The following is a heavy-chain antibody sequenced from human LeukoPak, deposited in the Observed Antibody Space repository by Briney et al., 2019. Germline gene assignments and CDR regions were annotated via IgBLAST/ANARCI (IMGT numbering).Heavy chain of an antibody. CDR2: INSDGSST. V-gene: IGHV3-74*01. J-gene: IGHJ3*02. CDR3: ARGDYYDSSGYYDAFDI. Sequence: GGSLRLSCAASGFTFSSYWMHWVRHAPGKGLVWVSRINSDGSSTSYADSVKGRFTISRDNAKNTLYLQMNSLRAEDTAVYYCARGDYYDSSGYYDAFDIWGQGTMVTVSS. CDR1: GFTFSSYW. D-gene: IGHD3-22*01.